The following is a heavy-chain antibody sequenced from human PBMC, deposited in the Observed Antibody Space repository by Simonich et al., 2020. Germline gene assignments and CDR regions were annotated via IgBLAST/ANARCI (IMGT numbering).Heavy chain of an antibody. V-gene: IGHV1-2*02. Sequence: QVQLVQSGAEVKKPGASVKVSCKASGYNFTGYYMHWMQQAPGQGLEWMGWSNPNSGGTNYAQKVQGRVTMTRDTSISTAYMELSRLRSDDTAGYYCARGGVQYYYYYMDVWGKGTTVTVSS. CDR2: SNPNSGGT. CDR1: GYNFTGYY. J-gene: IGHJ6*03. D-gene: IGHD3-3*01. CDR3: ARGGVQYYYYYMDV.